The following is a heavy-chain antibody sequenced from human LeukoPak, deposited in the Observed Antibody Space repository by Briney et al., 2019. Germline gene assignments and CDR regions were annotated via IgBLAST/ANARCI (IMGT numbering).Heavy chain of an antibody. V-gene: IGHV3-23*01. CDR2: ISRSGSHT. CDR1: GFTFRSYD. Sequence: GGSLRLSCAVSGFTFRSYDMGWVRQAPGKGLEWISSISRSGSHTYYADSVKGRFTISRDNSKNTLYLQMNSLRAEDTAVYYCAKWYSSGWIDYWGQGTLVTVSS. CDR3: AKWYSSGWIDY. J-gene: IGHJ4*02. D-gene: IGHD6-19*01.